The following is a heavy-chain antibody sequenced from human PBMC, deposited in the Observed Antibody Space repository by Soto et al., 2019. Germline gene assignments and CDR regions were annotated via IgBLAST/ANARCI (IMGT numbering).Heavy chain of an antibody. Sequence: GGSLRLSCAASGFTFSSYGMHWVRQAPGKGLEWVAVIWYDGSNKYYADSVKGRFTISRDNSKNTLYLQMNSLRAEDTAVYYCARDEHWNYEGEYYYYGMDVWGQGTTVTVSS. D-gene: IGHD1-7*01. V-gene: IGHV3-33*01. CDR3: ARDEHWNYEGEYYYYGMDV. CDR2: IWYDGSNK. J-gene: IGHJ6*02. CDR1: GFTFSSYG.